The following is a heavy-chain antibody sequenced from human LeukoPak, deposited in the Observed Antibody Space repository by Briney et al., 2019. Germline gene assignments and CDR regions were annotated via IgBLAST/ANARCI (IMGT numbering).Heavy chain of an antibody. Sequence: SVKVSCKASGGTFSSYAISWVRQAPGQGLEWMGGIIPIFGTANYAQKFQGRVTITADESTSTAYMELSSLRSEDTAVYYCARGERRDFWSGYPFDPWGQGTLVTVSS. CDR1: GGTFSSYA. D-gene: IGHD3-3*01. J-gene: IGHJ5*02. V-gene: IGHV1-69*13. CDR2: IIPIFGTA. CDR3: ARGERRDFWSGYPFDP.